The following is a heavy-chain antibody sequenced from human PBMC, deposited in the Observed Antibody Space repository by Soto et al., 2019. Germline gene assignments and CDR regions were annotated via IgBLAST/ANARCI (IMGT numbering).Heavy chain of an antibody. D-gene: IGHD2-21*02. CDR2: ISSSSSTI. Sequence: EVQLVESGGGLVQPGGSLRLSCAASGFTFSSYSMNWVRQAPGKGLEWVSYISSSSSTIYYADSVKGRFTISRDNAKNSLYLQMNSLRDEDTAVYYCARGTWDMVVVTATLYFQHWGQGTLVTVSS. V-gene: IGHV3-48*02. J-gene: IGHJ1*01. CDR3: ARGTWDMVVVTATLYFQH. CDR1: GFTFSSYS.